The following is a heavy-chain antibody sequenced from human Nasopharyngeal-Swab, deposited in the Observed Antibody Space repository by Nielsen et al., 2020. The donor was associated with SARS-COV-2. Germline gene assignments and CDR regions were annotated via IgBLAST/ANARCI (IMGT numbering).Heavy chain of an antibody. D-gene: IGHD3-10*01. CDR3: ARFWYGSGSYYPHFDY. V-gene: IGHV4-59*01. J-gene: IGHJ4*02. CDR2: IYYSGST. Sequence: SETLSLTCTVSGCSISSYYWSWIRQPPGKGLEWIGYIYYSGSTNYNPSLKSRVTISVDTSKNQFSLKLSSVTAADTAVYYCARFWYGSGSYYPHFDYWGQGTLVTVSS. CDR1: GCSISSYY.